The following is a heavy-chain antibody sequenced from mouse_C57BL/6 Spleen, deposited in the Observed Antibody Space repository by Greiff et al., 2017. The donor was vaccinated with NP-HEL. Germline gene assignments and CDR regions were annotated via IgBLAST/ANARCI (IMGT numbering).Heavy chain of an antibody. J-gene: IGHJ2*01. CDR2: INPSSGYP. V-gene: IGHV1-4*01. CDR1: GYTFTSYT. CDR3: AYFPYDYDGREFDY. D-gene: IGHD2-4*01. Sequence: VQLQQSGAELARPGASVKMSCKASGYTFTSYTMHWVKQRPGQGLEWIGYINPSSGYPKYNQKFKDKATLTAEKSSRPAYMQLSSLTSEDSAVYYCAYFPYDYDGREFDYWGQGTTLTVSS.